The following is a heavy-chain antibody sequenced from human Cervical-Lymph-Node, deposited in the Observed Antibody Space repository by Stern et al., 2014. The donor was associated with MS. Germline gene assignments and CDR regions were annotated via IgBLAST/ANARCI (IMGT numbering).Heavy chain of an antibody. D-gene: IGHD2-15*01. Sequence: VQLVQSGAEVKKPGSSVNVSCMTSGGTFSSSYALTWMRQAPGQGLEWMGRIIPILGLPYYAQKFQGRVTITADTSTNTAYMGLSSLTSEDTAVYYCARGVVSNRAAATLHNLFDPWGQGTLVTVSS. V-gene: IGHV1-69*09. J-gene: IGHJ5*02. CDR2: IIPILGLP. CDR1: GGTFSSSYA. CDR3: ARGVVSNRAAATLHNLFDP.